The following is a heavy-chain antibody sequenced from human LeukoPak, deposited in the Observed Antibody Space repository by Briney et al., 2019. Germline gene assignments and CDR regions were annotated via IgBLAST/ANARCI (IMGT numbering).Heavy chain of an antibody. CDR3: ASSPPRRGRT. CDR2: ISTSGTTM. D-gene: IGHD3-16*01. Sequence: PGGSLRHSRAASGFTFRTYNMNWVRQAPGKGPEWVSSISTSGTTMYYAHSLKRRFTISRDNANNSLYLQMNSLRAEDTAVYYCASSPPRRGRTWGEGALGSVSS. J-gene: IGHJ1*01. V-gene: IGHV3-48*01. CDR1: GFTFRTYN.